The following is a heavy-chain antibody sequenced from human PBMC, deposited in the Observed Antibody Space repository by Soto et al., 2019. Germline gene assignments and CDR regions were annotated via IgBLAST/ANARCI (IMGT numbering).Heavy chain of an antibody. Sequence: QVQLVESGGGVVQPGRSLRLSCAASGFTFSSYGMHWVRQAPGKGLEWVAVISYDGSNKYYADSVKGRFTISRDNSKNTLYLQMNSLRAEDTAVYYCAKAGIAAGGALGYWGQGTLVTVSS. CDR2: ISYDGSNK. CDR1: GFTFSSYG. V-gene: IGHV3-30*18. D-gene: IGHD6-13*01. J-gene: IGHJ4*02. CDR3: AKAGIAAGGALGY.